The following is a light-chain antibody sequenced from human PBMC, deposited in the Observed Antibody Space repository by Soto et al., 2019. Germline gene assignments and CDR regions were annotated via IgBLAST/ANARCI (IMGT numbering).Light chain of an antibody. CDR3: QQRHTWPTT. J-gene: IGKJ4*01. V-gene: IGKV3-11*01. Sequence: EIVLTQSPATLSLSPGERANLSCRASQFINTYVAWYQHRPGQGPRLLIYEASNRATGIPARFSGSGSGTDFTLTISSLEPKDFGIYYCQQRHTWPTTFGGGAKVEI. CDR1: QFINTY. CDR2: EAS.